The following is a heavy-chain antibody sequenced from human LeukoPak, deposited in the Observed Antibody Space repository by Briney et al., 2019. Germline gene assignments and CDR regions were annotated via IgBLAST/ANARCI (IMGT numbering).Heavy chain of an antibody. CDR2: INHSGST. D-gene: IGHD6-19*01. CDR3: ASLAYSSGWNIDY. V-gene: IGHV4-34*01. Sequence: PSETLSLTCAVYGGSFSGYYWSWIRQPPGKGLEWIGEINHSGSTNYNPSLKSRVTISVDTSKNQFSLKLSSVTAADTAVYYCASLAYSSGWNIDYWGQGTLVTVSS. J-gene: IGHJ4*02. CDR1: GGSFSGYY.